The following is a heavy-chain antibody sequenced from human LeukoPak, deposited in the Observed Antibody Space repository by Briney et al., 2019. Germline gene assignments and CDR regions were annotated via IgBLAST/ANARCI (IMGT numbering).Heavy chain of an antibody. Sequence: SETLSLTCAVSGYSISSGYYWGWIRQPPGKGLEWIGSIYHSGSTYYNPSLKSRVTISVDTSKNQFSLKLSSVTAADTAVYYCARQESDFDYWSQGTLVTVSS. V-gene: IGHV4-38-2*01. CDR1: GYSISSGYY. CDR2: IYHSGST. J-gene: IGHJ4*02. CDR3: ARQESDFDY. D-gene: IGHD3-10*01.